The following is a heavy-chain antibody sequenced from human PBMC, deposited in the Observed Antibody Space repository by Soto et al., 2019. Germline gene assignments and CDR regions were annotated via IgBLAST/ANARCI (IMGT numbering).Heavy chain of an antibody. CDR2: VSYDGSNK. J-gene: IGHJ4*02. CDR3: AKDLGYCSGGSCYSEGYFDS. Sequence: GGSLRLSCAASGFTFSSYGMHWVRQAPGKGLEWVALVSYDGSNKNYAASVKGRFAISRDNSKNTLYLQMNMLRTEDAAVYYCAKDLGYCSGGSCYSEGYFDSWGQG. CDR1: GFTFSSYG. V-gene: IGHV3-30*18. D-gene: IGHD2-15*01.